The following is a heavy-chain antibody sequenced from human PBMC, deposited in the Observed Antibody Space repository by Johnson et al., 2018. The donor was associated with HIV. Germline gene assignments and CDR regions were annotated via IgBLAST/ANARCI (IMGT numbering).Heavy chain of an antibody. Sequence: QVQLVESGGGVVQPGRSLRLSCAASGFTFSSYAMHWVRQAPGKGLEWVAVISYDGSNKYYADSVKGRFTISRDNSKNTLYLQMNSLRAEDTAVYYCARDRVWFGELKIDRRGYAFDIWGQGTMVTVSS. CDR1: GFTFSSYA. J-gene: IGHJ3*02. D-gene: IGHD3-10*01. CDR3: ARDRVWFGELKIDRRGYAFDI. CDR2: ISYDGSNK. V-gene: IGHV3-30-3*01.